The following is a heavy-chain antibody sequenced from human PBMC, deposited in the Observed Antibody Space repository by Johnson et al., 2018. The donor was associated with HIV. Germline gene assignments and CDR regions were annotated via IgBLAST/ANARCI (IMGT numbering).Heavy chain of an antibody. J-gene: IGHJ3*02. D-gene: IGHD4-23*01. CDR3: AKDLGDYGGKYAFDI. V-gene: IGHV3-30*18. CDR1: GFTFSSYG. Sequence: QVQLVESGGGVVQPGRSLRLSCAASGFTFSSYGMHWVRQAPGKGLEWVAVISYDGSNKYYADSVKGRFTISRDNSKNTLYLQMNSLRAEDTAVYYCAKDLGDYGGKYAFDIWGQGTMVTVSS. CDR2: ISYDGSNK.